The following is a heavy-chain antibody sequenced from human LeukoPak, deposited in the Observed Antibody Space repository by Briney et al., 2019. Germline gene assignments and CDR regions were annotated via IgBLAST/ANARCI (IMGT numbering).Heavy chain of an antibody. D-gene: IGHD5-18*01. J-gene: IGHJ4*02. CDR3: ARRRPGLSYGYTQTGYFDY. V-gene: IGHV4-34*01. CDR1: GGSFSGYY. Sequence: PSETLSLTCAVYGGSFSGYYWSWIRQPPGKGLEWIGEINHSGSTNYNPSLKSRVTISVDTSKNQFSLKLSSVTAADTAVYYCARRRPGLSYGYTQTGYFDYWGQGTLVTVSS. CDR2: INHSGST.